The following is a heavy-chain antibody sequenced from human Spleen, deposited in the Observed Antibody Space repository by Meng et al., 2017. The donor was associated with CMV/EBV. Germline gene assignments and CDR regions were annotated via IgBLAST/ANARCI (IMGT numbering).Heavy chain of an antibody. CDR1: GFTFSSYW. V-gene: IGHV3-7*03. D-gene: IGHD3-3*01. Sequence: GESLKISCAASGFTFSSYWMSWVRQAPGKGLEWVANIQQDGSENYYVDSVKGRFTISRDNAKNSLYLQMNSLRAEDTAVYYCARYDFWSGTENGMDVWGQGTTVTVSS. CDR3: ARYDFWSGTENGMDV. CDR2: IQQDGSEN. J-gene: IGHJ6*02.